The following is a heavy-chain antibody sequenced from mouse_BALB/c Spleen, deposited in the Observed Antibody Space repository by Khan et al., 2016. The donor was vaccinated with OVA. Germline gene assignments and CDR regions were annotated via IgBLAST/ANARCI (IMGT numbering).Heavy chain of an antibody. Sequence: VQLKQSGPGLVKPSQSLSLTCTVTGYSITSGYAWNWIRQFSGNKLEWMGYISYSGGTSYNPSLKSRISITRDTSKNQFFLQLNSVTTEDTATYYCARGNYYGYYFDYWGQGTTRTVSS. CDR3: ARGNYYGYYFDY. J-gene: IGHJ2*01. V-gene: IGHV3-2*02. CDR1: GYSITSGYA. CDR2: ISYSGGT. D-gene: IGHD1-1*01.